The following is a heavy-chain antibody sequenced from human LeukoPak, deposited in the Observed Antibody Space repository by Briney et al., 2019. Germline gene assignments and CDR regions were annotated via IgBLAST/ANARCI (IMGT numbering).Heavy chain of an antibody. D-gene: IGHD6-6*01. CDR2: INSDGSST. V-gene: IGHV3-74*01. CDR3: ARGAPRGAARRVWFDP. Sequence: GGSLRLSCAASGFTFSSYWMHWVRQAPGKGLVWVSRINSDGSSTSYADSVKGRFTISRDNAKNTLYLQMNSLRAEDTAVYYCARGAPRGAARRVWFDPWGQGTLVTVSS. J-gene: IGHJ5*02. CDR1: GFTFSSYW.